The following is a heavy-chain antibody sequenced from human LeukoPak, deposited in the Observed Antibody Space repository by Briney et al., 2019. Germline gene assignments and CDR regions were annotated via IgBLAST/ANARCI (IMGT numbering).Heavy chain of an antibody. CDR2: IYSGGST. V-gene: IGHV3-53*01. CDR1: GFTVSSNY. Sequence: GGSLRLSCAASGFTVSSNYMSWVRQALGKGLEWVSVIYSGGSTYYADSVKGRFTISRDNSKNTLYLQMNSLRAEDTAVYYCARDRLERFYYGMDVWGQGTTVTVSS. D-gene: IGHD1-1*01. J-gene: IGHJ6*02. CDR3: ARDRLERFYYGMDV.